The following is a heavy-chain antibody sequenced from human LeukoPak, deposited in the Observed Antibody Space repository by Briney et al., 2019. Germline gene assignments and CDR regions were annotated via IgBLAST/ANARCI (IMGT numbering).Heavy chain of an antibody. CDR1: GGSISSYY. Sequence: SETLSLTCTVSGGSISSYYWSWIRQPPGKGLEWIGYIYYSGSTNYNPSLKSRVTISVDTSKNQFSLKLSSVTAADTAVYYCARGPLRITIFGVVPEHWFDPWGQGTLVTVSS. J-gene: IGHJ5*02. V-gene: IGHV4-59*01. CDR2: IYYSGST. CDR3: ARGPLRITIFGVVPEHWFDP. D-gene: IGHD3-3*01.